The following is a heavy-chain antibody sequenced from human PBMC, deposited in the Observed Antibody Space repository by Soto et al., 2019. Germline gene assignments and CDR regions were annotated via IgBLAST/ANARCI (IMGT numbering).Heavy chain of an antibody. J-gene: IGHJ5*02. V-gene: IGHV1-2*02. CDR2: VNPNTGVT. CDR1: GYTFAALY. Sequence: ASVKVSCKASGYTFAALYMNWVRQAPGQGLEWMGWVNPNTGVTRYAQKFQGRVTMTRDTSINTAYMELSGLTSDDTAVYYCTTLRLDPWGQGTLVTVSS. CDR3: TTLRLDP. D-gene: IGHD3-9*01.